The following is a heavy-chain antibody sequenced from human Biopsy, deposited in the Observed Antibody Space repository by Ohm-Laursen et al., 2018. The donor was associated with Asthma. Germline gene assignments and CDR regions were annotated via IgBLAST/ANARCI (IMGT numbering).Heavy chain of an antibody. CDR3: ARGDSSNWSHYYFDY. CDR2: IYSGGTS. J-gene: IGHJ4*02. V-gene: IGHV3-53*01. CDR1: GFAVSRDY. Sequence: GSLRLSCSASGFAVSRDYMFWVRQAPGKGLEWVSVIYSGGTSHTADSVRGRFTISRDYSKNTLYLQMHSLRAEDTAVYYCARGDSSNWSHYYFDYWGQGTRVTVSS. D-gene: IGHD3-22*01.